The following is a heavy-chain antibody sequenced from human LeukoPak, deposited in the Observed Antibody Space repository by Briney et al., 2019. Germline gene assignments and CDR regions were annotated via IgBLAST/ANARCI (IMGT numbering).Heavy chain of an antibody. CDR1: GYTFTSYD. D-gene: IGHD3-10*01. Sequence: ASVKVSCKASGYTFTSYDINWVRQATGQGLEWMGWMNPNSGNTGFAQKFQGRVTMIRNTSISTAYMELSSLRSEDTAVYYCARGVKYYGSGSYRFWGQGTLVTVSS. V-gene: IGHV1-8*01. J-gene: IGHJ4*02. CDR3: ARGVKYYGSGSYRF. CDR2: MNPNSGNT.